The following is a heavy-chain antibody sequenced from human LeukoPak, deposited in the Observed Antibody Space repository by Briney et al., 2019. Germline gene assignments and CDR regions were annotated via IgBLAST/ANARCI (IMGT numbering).Heavy chain of an antibody. CDR1: GFTFSSYG. D-gene: IGHD2-2*02. Sequence: PGGSLRLSCAASGFTFSSYGMHWVRQAPGKGLEWVAFIRYDGSNKYYADSVKGRFTISRDNSKNTLYLQMNSLRAEDTAVYYCAKDPRVRAAIPGLYYYYYYYMDFWGNGTKVTVSS. CDR3: AKDPRVRAAIPGLYYYYYYYMDF. CDR2: IRYDGSNK. J-gene: IGHJ6*03. V-gene: IGHV3-30*02.